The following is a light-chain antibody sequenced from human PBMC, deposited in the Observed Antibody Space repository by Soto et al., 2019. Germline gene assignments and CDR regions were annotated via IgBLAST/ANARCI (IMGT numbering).Light chain of an antibody. V-gene: IGLV1-40*01. CDR2: GNS. J-gene: IGLJ2*01. CDR3: QSYDSSLSVL. Sequence: QSVLTQPPSVSGAPGQRVTISCTGSSSNIGAGYDVHWYQQLPGTAPKLLIYGNSNRPSGVPDRFSGSKSGTSASLAITGXXXXXXXXXXCQSYDSSLSVLFGGGTK. CDR1: SSNIGAGYD.